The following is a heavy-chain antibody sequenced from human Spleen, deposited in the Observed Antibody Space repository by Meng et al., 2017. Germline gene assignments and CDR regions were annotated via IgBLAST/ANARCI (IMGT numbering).Heavy chain of an antibody. CDR2: NSALYGNT. CDR1: GYTFTTYG. V-gene: IGHV1-18*01. CDR3: VRDPSYDILTGYYRKGSYYYGVDV. J-gene: IGHJ6*02. Sequence: ASVKVSCKASGYTFTTYGISWVRQAPGQGLEWMGWNSALYGNTNYAQKLQGRVTMTTDTSTSTAYMELRSLRSDDTAVYYCVRDPSYDILTGYYRKGSYYYGVDVWGQGTTVTVSS. D-gene: IGHD3-9*01.